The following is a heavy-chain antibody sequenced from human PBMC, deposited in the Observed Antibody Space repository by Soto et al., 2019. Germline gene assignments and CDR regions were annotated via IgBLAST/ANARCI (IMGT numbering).Heavy chain of an antibody. CDR3: ARVGSNDYSNYYYYYYYMDV. Sequence: ASVKVSCKASGYTFTSYGISWVRQAPGQGLEWMGWISAYNGDTNYAQKLQGRVTMTTDTSTSTAYMELRSLRSDDTAVYYCARVGSNDYSNYYYYYYYMDVWGKGTTVTVS. V-gene: IGHV1-18*01. CDR1: GYTFTSYG. D-gene: IGHD4-4*01. CDR2: ISAYNGDT. J-gene: IGHJ6*03.